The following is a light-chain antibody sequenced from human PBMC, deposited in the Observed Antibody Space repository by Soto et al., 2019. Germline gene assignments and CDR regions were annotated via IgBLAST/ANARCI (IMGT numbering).Light chain of an antibody. CDR3: QQYDSYST. Sequence: DIQMTQSPSTLSASVGNRVTITCRASQSISRRLAWNQQKPGKAPNLLIYDASSLESGVPSRFSGSGSGTKFTLTISSLQPDDFATYHCQQYDSYSTFGQGTKVDIK. CDR2: DAS. CDR1: QSISRR. J-gene: IGKJ1*01. V-gene: IGKV1-5*01.